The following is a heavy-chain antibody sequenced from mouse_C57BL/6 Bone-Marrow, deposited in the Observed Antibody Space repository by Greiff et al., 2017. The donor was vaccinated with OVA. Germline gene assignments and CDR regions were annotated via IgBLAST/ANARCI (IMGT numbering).Heavy chain of an antibody. CDR2: IYPRSGNT. Sequence: QVQLQQSGAELARPGASVKLSCKASGYTFTSYGISWVKQRTGQGLEWIGEIYPRSGNTYYNEKFKGKATLTADKSSSTAYMELRSLTSEASAVYCCARRGVYCVGDYWGKGTSVTVSS. J-gene: IGHJ4*01. V-gene: IGHV1-81*01. CDR1: GYTFTSYG. D-gene: IGHD1-1*01. CDR3: ARRGVYCVGDY.